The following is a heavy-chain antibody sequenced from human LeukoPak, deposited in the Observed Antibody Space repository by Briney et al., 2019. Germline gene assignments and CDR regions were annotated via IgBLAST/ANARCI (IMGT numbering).Heavy chain of an antibody. CDR2: IYYTGDT. CDR1: GGSISNYY. V-gene: IGHV4-59*08. J-gene: IGHJ4*02. Sequence: SETLSLTCTVSGGSISNYYWSWFRQPPGKGLEWIGYIYYTGDTNHNPSLKSRVTISIDTSKNQLSLTLHSVTAADTAVYYCARHPFATPFDYWGQGILVTVSS. D-gene: IGHD2-15*01. CDR3: ARHPFATPFDY.